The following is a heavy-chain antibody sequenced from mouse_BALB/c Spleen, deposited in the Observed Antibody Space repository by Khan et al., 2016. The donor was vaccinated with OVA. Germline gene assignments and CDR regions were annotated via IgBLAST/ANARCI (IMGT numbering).Heavy chain of an antibody. J-gene: IGHJ3*01. CDR2: IWSGGST. CDR1: GFSLITYG. CDR3: ARSSYRYDFTY. Sequence: MELVESGPGLVQPSQNLSITCTVSGFSLITYGVHWVRQSPGKGLEWLGVIWSGGSTDYNEAFISRLSISKDNSKSQVFFKMNSLQSDDTAIYYCARSSYRYDFTYWGRGTLVTVSS. D-gene: IGHD2-12*01. V-gene: IGHV2-4-1*01.